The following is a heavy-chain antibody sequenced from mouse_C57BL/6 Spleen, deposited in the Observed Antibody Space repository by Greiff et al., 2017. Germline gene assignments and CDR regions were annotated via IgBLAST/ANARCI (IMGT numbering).Heavy chain of an antibody. D-gene: IGHD1-1*01. CDR2: INPSNGAT. J-gene: IGHJ3*01. V-gene: IGHV1-53*01. Sequence: QVQLQQPGTELVRPGASVKLSCKASGYTFTSYWMHWVKQRPGQGLEWIGNINPSNGATNYNEKFKSKATLTVDTSSSTAYMQRSSLTSEDSAVYYCARGDGSSYELAYWGQGTLVTVSA. CDR3: ARGDGSSYELAY. CDR1: GYTFTSYW.